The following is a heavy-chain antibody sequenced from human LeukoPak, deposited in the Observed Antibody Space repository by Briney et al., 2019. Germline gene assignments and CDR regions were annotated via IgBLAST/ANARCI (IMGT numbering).Heavy chain of an antibody. CDR1: GGSFSGYY. CDR2: IYYSGST. V-gene: IGHV4-59*01. CDR3: AGSYSSSSTVVFYFDY. J-gene: IGHJ4*02. D-gene: IGHD6-6*01. Sequence: SETLSLTCAVYGGSFSGYYWSWIRQPPGKGLEWIGYIYYSGSTNYNPSLKSRVTISVDTSKNQFSLKLSSVTAADTAVYYCAGSYSSSSTVVFYFDYWGQGTLVTVSS.